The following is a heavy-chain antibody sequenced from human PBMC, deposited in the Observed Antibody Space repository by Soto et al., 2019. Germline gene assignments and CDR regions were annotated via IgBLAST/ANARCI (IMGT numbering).Heavy chain of an antibody. CDR2: IIPIFGRA. V-gene: IGHV1-69*13. CDR3: ARDVGQCGSTSCFWASDI. D-gene: IGHD2-2*01. J-gene: IGHJ3*02. Sequence: ASVKVSCKGSGGTFSRHGISWVRQAPGQGLEGLGGIIPIFGRANHAQKFQGRVTITADESTSTAYMELSRLRSEDTAVYYCARDVGQCGSTSCFWASDIWGQGTMVTVSS. CDR1: GGTFSRHG.